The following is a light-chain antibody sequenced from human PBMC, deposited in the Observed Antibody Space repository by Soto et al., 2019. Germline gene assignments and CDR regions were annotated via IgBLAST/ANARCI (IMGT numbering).Light chain of an antibody. CDR3: CSYAGSYTYV. CDR2: EVS. V-gene: IGLV2-11*01. J-gene: IGLJ1*01. CDR1: SSDVGGYNY. Sequence: QSALTQPASVSGSPGQSITISCTGTSSDVGGYNYVSWYQQQPGKAPKLMIYEVSKRPSGVPDRFSGSKSGNTASLTISGLQAEDEADYYCCSYAGSYTYVFGTGTKLTVL.